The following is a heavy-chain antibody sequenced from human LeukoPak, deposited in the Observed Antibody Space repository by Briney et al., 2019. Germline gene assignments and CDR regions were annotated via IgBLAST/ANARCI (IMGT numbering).Heavy chain of an antibody. D-gene: IGHD6-19*01. J-gene: IGHJ1*01. CDR2: IIPILGKA. Sequence: GASVKVSCKASGGIFSSYAFSWVRQAPGQGLEWMGGIIPILGKASYAQKFQGRVTITADESTSTAYVELSSLRSEDTAVYYCATGDSIAVAVEYFHHWGQGTLVTVSS. CDR1: GGIFSSYA. V-gene: IGHV1-69*10. CDR3: ATGDSIAVAVEYFHH.